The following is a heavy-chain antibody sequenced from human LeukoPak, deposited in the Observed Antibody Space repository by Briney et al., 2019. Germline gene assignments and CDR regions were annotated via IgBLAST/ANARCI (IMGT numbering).Heavy chain of an antibody. J-gene: IGHJ5*02. CDR3: ARDLIAAQNWFDP. Sequence: PSETLSLTCTVSGGSVSSGSYYWSWIRQPPGKGLEWIGYIYYSGSTNYNPTLKSRVTISVDTSKNQFSLKLSSVTAADTAVYYCARDLIAAQNWFDPWGQGTLVTVSS. V-gene: IGHV4-61*01. CDR1: GGSVSSGSYY. D-gene: IGHD6-6*01. CDR2: IYYSGST.